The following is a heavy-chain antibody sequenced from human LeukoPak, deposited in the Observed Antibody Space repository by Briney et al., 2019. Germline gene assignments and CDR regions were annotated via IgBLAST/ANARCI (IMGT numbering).Heavy chain of an antibody. J-gene: IGHJ4*02. CDR2: FDPEHGET. V-gene: IGHV1-24*01. CDR1: GYTLTELS. CDR3: ATSYYDSSGYYPTLDY. Sequence: ASVKVSCKVSGYTLTELSMHWVRQAPGKGLEWMGGFDPEHGETIYAQKFQGRVTMTEDTPTDTAHMELSSLRSEDTAVYYCATSYYDSSGYYPTLDYWGQGTLVTVSS. D-gene: IGHD3-22*01.